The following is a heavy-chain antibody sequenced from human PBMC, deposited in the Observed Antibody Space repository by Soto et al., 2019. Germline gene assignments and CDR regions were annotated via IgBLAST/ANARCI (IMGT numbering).Heavy chain of an antibody. CDR1: GFTVISNF. Sequence: GGSLRLSCAASGFTVISNFMTWVRQAPGKGLEWVSVTYSDGTTFYADSVKGRFTISRDNSKNTLYLQMNSLGAEDTAIYYCAREFRPTGSRYAFDIWGQGTMLTVSS. D-gene: IGHD1-26*01. CDR2: TYSDGTT. J-gene: IGHJ3*02. CDR3: AREFRPTGSRYAFDI. V-gene: IGHV3-66*01.